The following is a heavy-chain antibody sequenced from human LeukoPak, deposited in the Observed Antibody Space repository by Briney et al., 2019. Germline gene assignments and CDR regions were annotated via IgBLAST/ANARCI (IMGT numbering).Heavy chain of an antibody. J-gene: IGHJ4*02. CDR2: ISYDGSNK. D-gene: IGHD3-3*01. V-gene: IGHV3-30*18. Sequence: PGGSLRLSCAASGFTFSSYDMHWGRQAPGKGLEWVALISYDGSNKYYADSVKGRFTISRDNSKNTLYLQMNSLRAEDTAVYYCAKDLNYDFWSGLGNWGQGTLVTVSS. CDR1: GFTFSSYD. CDR3: AKDLNYDFWSGLGN.